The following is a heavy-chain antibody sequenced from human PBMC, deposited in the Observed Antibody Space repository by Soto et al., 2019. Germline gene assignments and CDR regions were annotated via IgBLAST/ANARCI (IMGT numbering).Heavy chain of an antibody. J-gene: IGHJ4*02. CDR2: INEDGSEK. V-gene: IGHV3-7*01. Sequence: QSGGSLRLSCAASGLNFRNFWMSWVRQAPGKGLEWVANINEDGSEKNYEDSVKGRFTVSRDNAKDSLYLQMNNLRVDDTAVYYCASGGHLDYWGQGAQVTVSS. D-gene: IGHD3-10*01. CDR3: ASGGHLDY. CDR1: GLNFRNFW.